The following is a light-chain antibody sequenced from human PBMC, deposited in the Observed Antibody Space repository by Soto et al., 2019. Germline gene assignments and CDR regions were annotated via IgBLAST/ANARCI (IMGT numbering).Light chain of an antibody. CDR3: QQYNNWPPLT. V-gene: IGKV3D-15*01. CDR2: GAS. CDR1: QSVSSN. J-gene: IGKJ4*01. Sequence: EIVMTQSPATLSVSPGERATLSCRASQSVSSNLAWYQQKPGQAPRLLIYGASTRATGITARFSGSGSGTEFTHTIISLQSEDFAVYYCQQYNNWPPLTFGGGTKVEIK.